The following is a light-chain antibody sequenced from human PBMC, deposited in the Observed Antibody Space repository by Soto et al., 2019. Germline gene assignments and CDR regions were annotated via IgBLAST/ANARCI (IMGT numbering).Light chain of an antibody. CDR2: VAS. J-gene: IGKJ2*01. V-gene: IGKV3-20*01. Sequence: EIVLTQSPGTLSLSPGERATLSCRASQSVSSSYLAWYQQKPGQAPRLLIYVASIRATGIPDRFSGSGSGTDFTITISRLEPEDFAVYYCHQYGSAPYTFGQGTKLEIK. CDR1: QSVSSSY. CDR3: HQYGSAPYT.